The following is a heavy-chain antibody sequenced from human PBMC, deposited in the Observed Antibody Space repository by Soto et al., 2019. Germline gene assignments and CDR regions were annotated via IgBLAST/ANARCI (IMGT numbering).Heavy chain of an antibody. CDR1: GGSISSYY. CDR2: IYYSGST. CDR3: ARDRSYYYGSGKYYYYYYGMDV. J-gene: IGHJ6*02. V-gene: IGHV4-59*01. D-gene: IGHD3-10*01. Sequence: SETLSLTCTVSGGSISSYYWSWIRQPPGKGLEWIGYIYYSGSTNYNPSLKSRVTISVDTSKNQFSLKLSSVTAADTAVYYCARDRSYYYGSGKYYYYYYGMDVWGQGTTVTVS.